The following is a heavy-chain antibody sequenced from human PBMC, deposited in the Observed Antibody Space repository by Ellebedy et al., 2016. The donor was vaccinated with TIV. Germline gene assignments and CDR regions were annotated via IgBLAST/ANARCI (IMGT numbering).Heavy chain of an antibody. CDR2: IKGDGSRT. J-gene: IGHJ3*02. CDR3: ARDESGPQAFDI. Sequence: PGGSLRLSCEVSGFSLRNYWIHWVRQITGKGLVWLSHIKGDGSRTKYADSVRGRFTISTDEAKNMVYLQMNSLRDEDTAVYYCARDESGPQAFDIWGQGTVVTVTS. D-gene: IGHD5-12*01. V-gene: IGHV3-74*03. CDR1: GFSLRNYW.